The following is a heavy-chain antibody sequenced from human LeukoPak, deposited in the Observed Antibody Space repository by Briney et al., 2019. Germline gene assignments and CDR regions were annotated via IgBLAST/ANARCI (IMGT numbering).Heavy chain of an antibody. CDR2: IYHSGST. CDR1: GYSISSGYY. CDR3: AIDRITIFGVVLDY. V-gene: IGHV4-38-2*01. J-gene: IGHJ4*02. Sequence: SETLSLTCAVSGYSISSGYYWGWIRQPPGKGLEWIGSIYHSGSTYYNPSLKSRVTISVDTSKNQFSLKLSSVTAADTAVYYCAIDRITIFGVVLDYWGQGTLVTVSS. D-gene: IGHD3-3*01.